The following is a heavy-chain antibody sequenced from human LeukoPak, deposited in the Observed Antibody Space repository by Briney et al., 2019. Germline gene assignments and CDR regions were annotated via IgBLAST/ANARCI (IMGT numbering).Heavy chain of an antibody. CDR2: ISSSSRAI. J-gene: IGHJ4*02. CDR1: GFTFSSYE. V-gene: IGHV3-48*03. D-gene: IGHD1-26*01. CDR3: AREGEWELRLDY. Sequence: GGSLRLSCAASGFTFSSYEMNWVRQAPGKGLEWVSYISSSSRAIFCADSVKGRFTISRDNAKNSLYLQMNSLRGEDTAVYYCAREGEWELRLDYWGQGTLVTVSS.